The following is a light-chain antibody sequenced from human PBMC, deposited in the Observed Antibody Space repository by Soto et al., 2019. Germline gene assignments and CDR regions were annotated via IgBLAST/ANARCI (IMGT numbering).Light chain of an antibody. J-gene: IGLJ2*01. CDR2: DVS. Sequence: QSALTQPRSVSGSPGQSVTISCTGTSSDVGGYNYVSWYQQHPGKAPKLMIYDVSKRPSGVPDRFSGSKSGNTASLTISGLQAEDEADYYCCSYAGSYDVVFGGRTQLTVL. V-gene: IGLV2-11*01. CDR1: SSDVGGYNY. CDR3: CSYAGSYDVV.